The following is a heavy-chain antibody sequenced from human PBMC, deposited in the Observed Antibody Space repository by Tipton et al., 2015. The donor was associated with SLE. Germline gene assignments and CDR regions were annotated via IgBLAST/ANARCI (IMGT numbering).Heavy chain of an antibody. V-gene: IGHV3-23*01. CDR1: GFTFSSYA. Sequence: SLRLSCAASGFTFSSYAMSWVRQAPGKGLEWVSAISGSGGSTYYADSVKGRFTISRDNSKNMLPLHMNSLRAEDTAVYYCAKPPSSSPGYFDLWGRGTLVTVSS. J-gene: IGHJ2*01. D-gene: IGHD2-15*01. CDR3: AKPPSSSPGYFDL. CDR2: ISGSGGST.